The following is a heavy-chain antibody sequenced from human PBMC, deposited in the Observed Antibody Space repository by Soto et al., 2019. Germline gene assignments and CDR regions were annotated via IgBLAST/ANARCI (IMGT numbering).Heavy chain of an antibody. V-gene: IGHV3-23*01. CDR2: ISGSGGST. D-gene: IGHD4-17*01. CDR1: GFTFSSYA. J-gene: IGHJ4*02. CDR3: AKDSTRVTTQSPFDY. Sequence: GGSLRLSCAASGFTFSSYAMSWVRQAPRKGLEWVSAISGSGGSTYYADSVKGRFTISRDNSKNTLYLQMNSLRAEDTAVYYCAKDSTRVTTQSPFDYWGQGTLVTVSS.